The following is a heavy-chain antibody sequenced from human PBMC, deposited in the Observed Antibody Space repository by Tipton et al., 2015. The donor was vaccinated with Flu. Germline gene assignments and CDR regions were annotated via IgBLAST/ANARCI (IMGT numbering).Heavy chain of an antibody. J-gene: IGHJ6*02. CDR1: GGSISSYY. CDR3: ARLNCSGGSCYSTYYHYYGMDV. Sequence: TLSLTCTVFGGSISSYYWTWIRQSPKRGLEWIGHISYSGTTSYNPSLKSRVTISKDASENQSSLKLTSMTAADAATYYCARLNCSGGSCYSTYYHYYGMDVWGQGSTGTVPS. CDR2: ISYSGTT. V-gene: IGHV4-59*01. D-gene: IGHD2-15*01.